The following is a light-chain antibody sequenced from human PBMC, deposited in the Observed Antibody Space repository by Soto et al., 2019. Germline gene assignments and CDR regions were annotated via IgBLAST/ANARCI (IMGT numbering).Light chain of an antibody. Sequence: DIVMTQSPATLSVAPGERVTFSCRASQGVSRKLAWYQHKPGQAPRLLISGASTGATGIPDRFSGSGSGTDFTLTISSLQPEDFALYYCQEYNDWPRGTFGQGTKVDIK. CDR1: QGVSRK. CDR2: GAS. J-gene: IGKJ1*01. CDR3: QEYNDWPRGT. V-gene: IGKV3-15*01.